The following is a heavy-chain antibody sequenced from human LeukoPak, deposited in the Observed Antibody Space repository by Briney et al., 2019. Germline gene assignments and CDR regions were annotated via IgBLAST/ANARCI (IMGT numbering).Heavy chain of an antibody. J-gene: IGHJ4*02. Sequence: ASVKVSCKASGYTFTSYSISWVRQAPGQGLEWMGWISAYNGNTNYAQKLQGRVTMTTDTSTSTAYMELRGLRSDDTAVYYCARDRPYYYDSSGPQGDYWGQGTLVTVSS. CDR1: GYTFTSYS. CDR2: ISAYNGNT. D-gene: IGHD3-22*01. V-gene: IGHV1-18*01. CDR3: ARDRPYYYDSSGPQGDY.